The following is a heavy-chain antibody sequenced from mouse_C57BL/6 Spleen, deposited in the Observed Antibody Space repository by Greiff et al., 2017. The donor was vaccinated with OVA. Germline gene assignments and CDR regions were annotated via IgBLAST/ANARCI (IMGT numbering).Heavy chain of an antibody. J-gene: IGHJ4*01. CDR2: IYPGSGNN. D-gene: IGHD3-2*02. V-gene: IGHV1-66*01. CDR3: ASTAQATSYAMDY. CDR1: GYSFTSSY. Sequence: QVQLQQSGPELVKPGASVKISCKASGYSFTSSYIHWVKQRPGQGLEWIGWIYPGSGNNKYNEKFKGKATLTADTSSSTAYMQLSSLTSEDSAVYYCASTAQATSYAMDYWGQGTSVTVSS.